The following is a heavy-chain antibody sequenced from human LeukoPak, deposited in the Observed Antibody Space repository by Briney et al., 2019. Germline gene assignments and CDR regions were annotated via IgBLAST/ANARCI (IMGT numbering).Heavy chain of an antibody. CDR2: IYYGGST. J-gene: IGHJ6*03. D-gene: IGHD2-15*01. Sequence: SETLSLTCTVPGGSLSGIIYYWGWIRQPPGKGLEWIGSIYYGGSTYYNPSLKSRVTISVDTSKNQFSLKLSSVTAADTSVYYCASGSCSGSSCYSSSYYYYYYMDGYGKGTTVTVSS. CDR1: GGSLSGIIYY. CDR3: ASGSCSGSSCYSSSYYYYYYMDG. V-gene: IGHV4-39*01.